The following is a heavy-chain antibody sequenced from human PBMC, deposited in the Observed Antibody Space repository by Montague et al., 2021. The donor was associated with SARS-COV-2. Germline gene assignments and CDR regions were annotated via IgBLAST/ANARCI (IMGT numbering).Heavy chain of an antibody. V-gene: IGHV3-21*01. CDR1: GFTFSSYS. J-gene: IGHJ4*02. CDR3: ARDVYYDILTGYYNY. D-gene: IGHD3-9*01. CDR2: ISSSSSYI. Sequence: SLRLSCAASGFTFSSYSMNWVRQAPGKGLELVSSISSSSSYIYYADSVKGRFTISRDNAKNSLYLQMNSLRAEDTAVYYCARDVYYDILTGYYNYWGQGTLVTVSS.